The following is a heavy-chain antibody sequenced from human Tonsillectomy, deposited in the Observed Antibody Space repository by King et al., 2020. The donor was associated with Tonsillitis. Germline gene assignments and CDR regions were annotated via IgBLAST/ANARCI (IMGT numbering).Heavy chain of an antibody. CDR3: ARERLYWGGVSCSSPFDY. CDR1: GDSISSYY. Sequence: QLQESGPGLVKPSETLSLTCNVSGDSISSYYWSWIRQPPGKGLEWIGYIYYSGSTKYNPSLKSRVTISVDTSKNQFSLKLSSVTAADTAVYYCARERLYWGGVSCSSPFDYWGQGTLVTVSS. J-gene: IGHJ4*02. D-gene: IGHD2-15*01. V-gene: IGHV4-59*01. CDR2: IYYSGST.